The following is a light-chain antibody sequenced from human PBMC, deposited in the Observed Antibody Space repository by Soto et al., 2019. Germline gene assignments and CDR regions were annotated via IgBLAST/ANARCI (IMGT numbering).Light chain of an antibody. V-gene: IGLV2-8*01. CDR3: SSYAGSNNFVV. J-gene: IGLJ2*01. Sequence: QSALTQPPSASGSPGQSVTISCTGTSSDVGGYNYVSWYQQHSGKAPNLMIYEVSKRPSGVPDRFSGSKSGNTASLTGSGLQAEDEADYYCSSYAGSNNFVVFGGGTKLTVL. CDR1: SSDVGGYNY. CDR2: EVS.